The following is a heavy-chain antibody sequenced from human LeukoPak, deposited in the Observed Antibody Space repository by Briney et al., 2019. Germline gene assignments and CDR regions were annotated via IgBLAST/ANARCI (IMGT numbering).Heavy chain of an antibody. D-gene: IGHD3-16*02. Sequence: GGSLRLSYAASGFTFSSYGMHWVRQAPGKGLEWVAVISYDGSNKYYADSVKGRFTISRDNSKNTLYLQMNSLRAEDTAVYYCAKVGGMITFGGVIDHLDYWGQGTLVTVSS. CDR2: ISYDGSNK. CDR3: AKVGGMITFGGVIDHLDY. V-gene: IGHV3-30*18. J-gene: IGHJ4*02. CDR1: GFTFSSYG.